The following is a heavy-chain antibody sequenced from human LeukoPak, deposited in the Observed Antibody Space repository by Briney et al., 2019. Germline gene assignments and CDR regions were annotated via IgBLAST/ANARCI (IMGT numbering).Heavy chain of an antibody. Sequence: SETLSLTCTVSGGSISSGSYYWSWIRQPAEKGLEWIGRIYTSGSTNYNPSLKSRVTISVDTSKNQFSLKLSSVTAADTAVYYCAKLNNYDLMIDYWGQGTLVTVSS. D-gene: IGHD3-3*01. CDR3: AKLNNYDLMIDY. CDR2: IYTSGST. V-gene: IGHV4-61*02. CDR1: GGSISSGSYY. J-gene: IGHJ4*02.